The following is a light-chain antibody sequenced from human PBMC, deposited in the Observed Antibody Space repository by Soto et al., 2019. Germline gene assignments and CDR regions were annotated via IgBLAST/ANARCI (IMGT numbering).Light chain of an antibody. J-gene: IGKJ3*01. CDR2: GAS. CDR3: QKYNSVPLT. V-gene: IGKV1-27*01. CDR1: QDIRSY. Sequence: DIQMTQSPSSLSAPVGDRVTITCRASQDIRSYLAWYQQKPGRVPKLLIYGASTLQSGVPSRFSGSGSGTDFTLTISSLPPEDVATYYCQKYNSVPLTFGPGTKVDLK.